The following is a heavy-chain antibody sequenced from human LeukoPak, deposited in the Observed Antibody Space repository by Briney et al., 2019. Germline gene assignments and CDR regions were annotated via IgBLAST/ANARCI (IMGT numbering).Heavy chain of an antibody. CDR1: GGTFSSYA. CDR3: ARDPWAPYYGSGSYSEKGLDY. Sequence: SSVKVSCKASGGTFSSYAISWVRQAPGQGLEWMGGIIPIFGTANYAQKFQGRVTITADESTSTAYMELSSLRSEDTAVYYCARDPWAPYYGSGSYSEKGLDYWGQGTLVTVSS. J-gene: IGHJ4*02. V-gene: IGHV1-69*01. CDR2: IIPIFGTA. D-gene: IGHD3-10*01.